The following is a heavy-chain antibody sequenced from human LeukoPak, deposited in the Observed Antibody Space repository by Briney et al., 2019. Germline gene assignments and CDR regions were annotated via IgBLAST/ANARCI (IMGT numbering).Heavy chain of an antibody. Sequence: SETLSLTCTVSGGSISSYYWSWIRQPPGKGLEWIGYIYYFGSTNYNPSLKSRVTISVDTSTNQFSLKLSSVTAADTAVYYCARGAQSVYYYYMDVWGKGTTVTVSS. CDR2: IYYFGST. CDR3: ARGAQSVYYYYMDV. V-gene: IGHV4-59*13. J-gene: IGHJ6*03. CDR1: GGSISSYY. D-gene: IGHD5/OR15-5a*01.